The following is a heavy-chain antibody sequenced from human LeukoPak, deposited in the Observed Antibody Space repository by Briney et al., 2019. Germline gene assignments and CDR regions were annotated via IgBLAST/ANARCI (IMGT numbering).Heavy chain of an antibody. CDR3: ARVGAYCSSTSCYHYFDY. D-gene: IGHD2-2*01. J-gene: IGHJ4*02. Sequence: GGSLRLSCAASGFTFSSYWMHWVRQAPGKGLVWFSRINTDGSFTTYADSVKGRFTISRDNAKNTLYLQMNSLRAEDTAVYYCARVGAYCSSTSCYHYFDYWGQGTLVTVSS. V-gene: IGHV3-74*01. CDR2: INTDGSFT. CDR1: GFTFSSYW.